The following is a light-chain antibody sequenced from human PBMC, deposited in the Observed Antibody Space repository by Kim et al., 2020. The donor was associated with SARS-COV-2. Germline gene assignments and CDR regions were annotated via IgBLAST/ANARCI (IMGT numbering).Light chain of an antibody. V-gene: IGLV2-14*03. CDR1: SSDVGGYNY. J-gene: IGLJ2*01. Sequence: QSITISCTGTSSDVGGYNYVSWYQQYPGKAPQVMIYDVNKRPSGVSDRFSGSKSGNTASLTISGLQAEDEADYYCSSYTSTNTFVVFGGGTKLTVL. CDR2: DVN. CDR3: SSYTSTNTFVV.